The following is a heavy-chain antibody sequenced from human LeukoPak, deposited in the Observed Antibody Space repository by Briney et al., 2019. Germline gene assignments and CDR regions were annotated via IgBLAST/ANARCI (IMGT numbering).Heavy chain of an antibody. Sequence: GGSLRLSCAASGFTFSSYAMHWVRQAPGKGMEWVAVISYDGSNKYYADSVKGRFTISRDNSKNTLYLQMNSLRAEDTAVYYCARAFTEVRRPQGFDYWGQGTLVTVSS. CDR3: ARAFTEVRRPQGFDY. CDR1: GFTFSSYA. D-gene: IGHD4/OR15-4a*01. CDR2: ISYDGSNK. V-gene: IGHV3-30-3*01. J-gene: IGHJ4*02.